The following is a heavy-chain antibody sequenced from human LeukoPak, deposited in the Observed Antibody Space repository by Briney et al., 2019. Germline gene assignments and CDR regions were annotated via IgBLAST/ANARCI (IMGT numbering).Heavy chain of an antibody. CDR3: AGFDYGDYFDY. CDR1: GGSISSYY. D-gene: IGHD4-17*01. V-gene: IGHV4-59*08. J-gene: IGHJ4*02. Sequence: SETLSLTCTVSGGSISSYYWSWIRQPPGKGLEWIGYIYYSGSTNYNPSLKSRVTISVDTSKNQFSLKLSSVTAADAAVYYCAGFDYGDYFDYWGQGTLVTVSS. CDR2: IYYSGST.